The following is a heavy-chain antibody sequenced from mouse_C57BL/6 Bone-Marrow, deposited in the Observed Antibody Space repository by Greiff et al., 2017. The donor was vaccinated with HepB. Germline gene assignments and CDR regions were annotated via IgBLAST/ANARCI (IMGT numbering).Heavy chain of an antibody. Sequence: QVQLQQPGAELVRPGTSVKLSCKASGYTFTSYWMHWVKQRPGQGLEWIGVIDPSDSYTNYNQKFKGKATLTVDTSSSTAYMQLSSLTSEDSAVHYCARRFLDYYGSSYFDYWGQGTTLTVSS. D-gene: IGHD1-1*01. CDR3: ARRFLDYYGSSYFDY. V-gene: IGHV1-59*01. CDR1: GYTFTSYW. CDR2: IDPSDSYT. J-gene: IGHJ2*01.